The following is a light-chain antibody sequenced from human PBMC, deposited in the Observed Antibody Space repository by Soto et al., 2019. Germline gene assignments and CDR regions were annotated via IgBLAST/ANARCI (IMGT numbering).Light chain of an antibody. CDR3: QHYGSSPPFT. Sequence: EVVLTQSPGTLSLSPGERATLSYRASQTVSSSYLAWYQQKPGQAPRLLIYGASSRATGIPDRFSGSGSGTDFSLTISRLEPEDFAVFYCQHYGSSPPFTFGQGTKLEI. V-gene: IGKV3-20*01. J-gene: IGKJ2*01. CDR1: QTVSSSY. CDR2: GAS.